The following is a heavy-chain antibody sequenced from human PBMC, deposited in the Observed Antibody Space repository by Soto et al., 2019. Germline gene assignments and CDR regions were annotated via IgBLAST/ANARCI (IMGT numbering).Heavy chain of an antibody. D-gene: IGHD4-17*01. V-gene: IGHV4-34*01. J-gene: IGHJ6*03. Sequence: SETLSLTCAVYGGSFSGYYWSWIRQPPGKGLEWIGEINHSGSTNYNPSLKSRVTISVDTSKNQFSLKLSSVTAADTAVYYCARGNDGNYAYYYYMDVWGKGTTVTVSS. CDR2: INHSGST. CDR1: GGSFSGYY. CDR3: ARGNDGNYAYYYYMDV.